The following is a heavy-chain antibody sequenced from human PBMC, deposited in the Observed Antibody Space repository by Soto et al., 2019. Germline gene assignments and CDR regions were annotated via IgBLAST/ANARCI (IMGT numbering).Heavy chain of an antibody. V-gene: IGHV6-1*01. CDR2: TYYRSKWYS. CDR1: GDSVSRTSAA. J-gene: IGHJ4*02. Sequence: PSQTLSLTCAIFGDSVSRTSAAWRWIRQSPSRGLEWLGRTYYRSKWYSDYAVSVKSRITINPDTSKNQFSLQLNSVTPEDTAVDYCARGSYYSGWVWGQGTLVTVSS. D-gene: IGHD6-19*01. CDR3: ARGSYYSGWV.